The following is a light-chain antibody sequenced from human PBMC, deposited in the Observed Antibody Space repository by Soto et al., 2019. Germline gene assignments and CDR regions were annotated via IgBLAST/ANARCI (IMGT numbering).Light chain of an antibody. J-gene: IGKJ2*01. CDR1: QSLSPF. CDR3: QQSYNTPRT. CDR2: ATS. Sequence: DIQMTQSPSSLSASVGDRVTITCRASQSLSPFINWYQQKPGKAPELLIYATSTLQIGVPSRVSGSGSGTEFTITISILPPEDFATCYCQQSYNTPRTFGQGTKLEIK. V-gene: IGKV1-39*01.